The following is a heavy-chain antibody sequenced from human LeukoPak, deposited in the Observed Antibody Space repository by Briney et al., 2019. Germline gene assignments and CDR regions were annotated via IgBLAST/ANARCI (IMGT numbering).Heavy chain of an antibody. CDR1: GFSFNNYW. D-gene: IGHD3-16*01. V-gene: IGHV3-7*01. Sequence: GGSLRLSCAASGFSFNNYWMSWVRQAPGKGLEWLGNITLDGGWSQYVDSVRGRFTISRDNAKNSLYLQMNSLTGEDPAVYYCARDDKGGYFGSWGQGTLVPVSS. CDR2: ITLDGGWS. CDR3: ARDDKGGYFGS. J-gene: IGHJ4*02.